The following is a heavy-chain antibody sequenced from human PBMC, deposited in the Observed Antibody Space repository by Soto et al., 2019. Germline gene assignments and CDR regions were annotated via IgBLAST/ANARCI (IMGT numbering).Heavy chain of an antibody. J-gene: IGHJ5*02. V-gene: IGHV4-30-4*01. CDR3: AREPVCTATDCYAFDA. CDR1: GVSISSSDYA. D-gene: IGHD2-2*01. CDR2: IYFRGSI. Sequence: QVQLQESGPGLVKPSQTLSLTCNVSGVSISSSDYAWSCIRQSPRKGLEWIAYIYFRGSIHYSPPFRSRATISTETYTNQLFLSLPYVTAADTTVYYCAREPVCTATDCYAFDAWGEGRLVTVSS.